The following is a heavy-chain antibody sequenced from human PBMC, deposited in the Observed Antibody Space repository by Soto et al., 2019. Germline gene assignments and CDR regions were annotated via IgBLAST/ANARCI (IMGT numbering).Heavy chain of an antibody. CDR3: ARDHSLYYYGPGSYSFHY. CDR1: GFTFSSYA. J-gene: IGHJ4*02. Sequence: PGGSLRLSCAASGFTFSSYAMHWVRQAPGKGLEWVAVISFDGDNIHYADSVQGRFTISRDNAKDSLYLQMTSLTAEDTAVYYCARDHSLYYYGPGSYSFHYWGQGTLVTVSS. V-gene: IGHV3-30*04. CDR2: ISFDGDNI. D-gene: IGHD3-10*01.